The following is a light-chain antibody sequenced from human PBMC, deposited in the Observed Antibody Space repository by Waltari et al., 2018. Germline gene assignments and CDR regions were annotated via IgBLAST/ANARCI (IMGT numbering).Light chain of an antibody. J-gene: IGKJ2*01. Sequence: DIQLTQSPSTLSASVGARVTITCRSSQSINSWLAWYKQKPGKAPKLLIYKASNLESGVPSRFSGSGSGTEVTLTISSLQPDDFATYYCHQYNSLYTFGQGTKLEIK. CDR3: HQYNSLYT. V-gene: IGKV1-5*03. CDR1: QSINSW. CDR2: KAS.